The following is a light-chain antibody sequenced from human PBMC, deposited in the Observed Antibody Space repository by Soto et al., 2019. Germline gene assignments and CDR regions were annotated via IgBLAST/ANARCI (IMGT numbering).Light chain of an antibody. Sequence: QSVLTQPPSVSGAPGQRVTISCTGSSSNIGAGYDVHWYQQLPGTAPKLLIYGNSNRPSGVPDRFSGSKSGTSASLAITGLQAEDEADYYCQSYDSSRSAPYVFGTGTKLT. J-gene: IGLJ1*01. CDR3: QSYDSSRSAPYV. CDR1: SSNIGAGYD. V-gene: IGLV1-40*01. CDR2: GNS.